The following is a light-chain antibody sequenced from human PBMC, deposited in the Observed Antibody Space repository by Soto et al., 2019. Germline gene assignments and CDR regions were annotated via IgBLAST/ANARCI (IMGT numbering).Light chain of an antibody. CDR3: MQDLQTPLT. CDR2: LGS. J-gene: IGKJ4*01. V-gene: IGKV2-28*01. Sequence: DIVMTQSPLSLPVTPGEPASISCRSSQSLLNSNGYRYLDWYLQKPGQSPQLLIYLGSNRASGVPERFSGNGSGPDFTLQISRVEAEDVWVYYCMQDLQTPLTVGGGTKVDIK. CDR1: QSLLNSNGYRY.